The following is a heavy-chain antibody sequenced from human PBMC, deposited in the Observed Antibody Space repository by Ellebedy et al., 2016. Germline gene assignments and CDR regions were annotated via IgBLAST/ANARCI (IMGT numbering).Heavy chain of an antibody. CDR3: AKGYFSRAYCGGDCYLDDPFDV. Sequence: GESLKISXAASGFSFKSHGMHWVRQTPGEGLESVAVISYDGSNKYYPDSVKGRFTISRDNSKNTVYLQMNSLRAEDTALYYCAKGYFSRAYCGGDCYLDDPFDVWGQGTVVTVSS. CDR2: ISYDGSNK. V-gene: IGHV3-30*18. CDR1: GFSFKSHG. J-gene: IGHJ3*01. D-gene: IGHD2-21*01.